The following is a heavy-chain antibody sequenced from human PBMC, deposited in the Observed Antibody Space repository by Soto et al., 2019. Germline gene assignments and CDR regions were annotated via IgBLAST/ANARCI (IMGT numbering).Heavy chain of an antibody. CDR2: ISAYTGNT. J-gene: IGHJ4*02. D-gene: IGHD1-26*01. CDR1: GYTFTDYG. V-gene: IGHV1-18*01. CDR3: ARGPESRSTAYFDY. Sequence: ASVKASCKASGYTFTDYGITWVRQAPGQGLEWMGWISAYTGNTNYAQKVQGRVTMSTDTSTSTAYLELRSLRSDDTAVYYCARGPESRSTAYFDYWGQGTLVTVS.